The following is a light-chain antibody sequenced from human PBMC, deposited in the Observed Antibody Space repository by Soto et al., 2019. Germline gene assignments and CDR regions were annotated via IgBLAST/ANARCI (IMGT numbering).Light chain of an antibody. Sequence: DIQMTQSPSTLSASVGDRVTITYRASQSIKNWLAWYQQKPGTAPKFLIYDASTLESGVPSRFSGSGSGTEFTLTISSLQPDDSATYYCQHYSLYSPWTFGQGTKVDIK. CDR3: QHYSLYSPWT. CDR1: QSIKNW. J-gene: IGKJ1*01. CDR2: DAS. V-gene: IGKV1-5*01.